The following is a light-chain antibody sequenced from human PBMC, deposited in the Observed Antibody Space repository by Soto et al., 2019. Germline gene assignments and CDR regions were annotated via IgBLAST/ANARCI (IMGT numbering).Light chain of an antibody. J-gene: IGKJ1*01. CDR1: QSVSSTF. Sequence: DIVLTQSPGTLSLSPGEIATLSCRASQSVSSTFFAWYQQKPGQAPRLLMFGASNRATGIPDRFSGSGSGTDFTLTISRLEPEDFAMYYCQQYGTSPRGTFGQGTKVEVK. CDR3: QQYGTSPRGT. CDR2: GAS. V-gene: IGKV3-20*01.